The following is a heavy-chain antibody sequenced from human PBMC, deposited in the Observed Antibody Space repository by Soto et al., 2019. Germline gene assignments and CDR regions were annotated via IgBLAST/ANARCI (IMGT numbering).Heavy chain of an antibody. J-gene: IGHJ6*02. CDR3: ARSIRGPRRFNGMDV. V-gene: IGHV2-70*13. Sequence: SGPTLVNPTETLTLTCTFSGFSLTSPGMCVSWIRQPPGKALEWLALIERDDDDKYYSTPLKTRLTISKDTRKNQVVLTMANMDPADTGTYYCARSIRGPRRFNGMDVWGQGTKVTVSS. CDR1: GFSLTSPGMC. CDR2: IERDDDDK. D-gene: IGHD1-20*01.